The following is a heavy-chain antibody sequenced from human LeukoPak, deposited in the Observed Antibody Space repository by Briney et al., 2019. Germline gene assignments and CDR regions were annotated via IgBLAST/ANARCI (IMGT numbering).Heavy chain of an antibody. CDR2: IYITGRT. J-gene: IGHJ3*02. CDR1: GFTVSSNY. CDR3: ARDSGYTGSDAFDI. D-gene: IGHD5-12*01. Sequence: GGSLRLSCAASGFTVSSNYMSWVRQAPGTGLEWVSVIYITGRTYYADSVKGRFTISRDNSKNTLYLQMDSLRTEDTAVYYCARDSGYTGSDAFDIWGQGTMVSVSS. V-gene: IGHV3-66*03.